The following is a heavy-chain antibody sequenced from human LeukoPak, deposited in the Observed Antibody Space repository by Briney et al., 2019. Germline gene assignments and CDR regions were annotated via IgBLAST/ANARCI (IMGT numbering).Heavy chain of an antibody. CDR3: ARGWRYYDYVWGSYRFDY. V-gene: IGHV4-39*07. CDR2: INHSGST. CDR1: GGSISSSSYY. Sequence: PSETLSLTCTVSGGSISSSSYYWGWIRQPPGKGLEWIGEINHSGSTNYNPSLKSRVTISVDTSKNQFSLKLSSVTAADTAVYYCARGWRYYDYVWGSYRFDYWGQGTLVTVSS. J-gene: IGHJ4*02. D-gene: IGHD3-16*02.